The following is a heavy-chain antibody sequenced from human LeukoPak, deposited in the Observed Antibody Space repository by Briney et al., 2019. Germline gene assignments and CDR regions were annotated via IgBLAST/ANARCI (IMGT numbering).Heavy chain of an antibody. CDR2: IRFDGSKN. J-gene: IGHJ4*02. V-gene: IGHV3-30*02. D-gene: IGHD3-22*01. CDR3: ARGPPYYDASGAVDY. CDR1: GFTFSNYG. Sequence: GGSLRLSCAGSGFTFSNYGMHWVRQAPGKGLEWVALIRFDGSKNYYADSVKGRFTISRDNSKNTLYLQMNSLRAEDTAVYYCARGPPYYDASGAVDYWGQGTLVTVSS.